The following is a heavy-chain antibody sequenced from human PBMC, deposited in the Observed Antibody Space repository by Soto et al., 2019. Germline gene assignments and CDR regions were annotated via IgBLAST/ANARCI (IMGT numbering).Heavy chain of an antibody. J-gene: IGHJ4*02. CDR2: VRYGTTT. V-gene: IGHV4-39*01. CDR1: GGSISSSNLY. D-gene: IGHD2-15*01. CDR3: AKDASCYSCGA. Sequence: QLQLQESGPGLLKPSETLSLTCAVSGGSISSSNLYWGWFRQAPGKGLEWIGSVRYGTTTFYNPSLERRVTISVDTSKNQFFLTVRSVTAADTAIYYCAKDASCYSCGAWGQGALVTVSS.